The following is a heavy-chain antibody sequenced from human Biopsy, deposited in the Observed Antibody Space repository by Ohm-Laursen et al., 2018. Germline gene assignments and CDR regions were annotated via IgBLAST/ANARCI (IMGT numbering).Heavy chain of an antibody. CDR1: TGTFNSYG. J-gene: IGHJ4*02. CDR3: AREAIGYQLPCDD. Sequence: SVKVSCKAPTGTFNSYGIIWVRQAPGQGLEWLGRIIPILRTTAYAQTFLGRVTITADSPTSTVDMELTSLTSDDTAVYFCAREAIGYQLPCDDWGQGTLVTVSS. D-gene: IGHD2-2*01. V-gene: IGHV1-69*11. CDR2: IIPILRTT.